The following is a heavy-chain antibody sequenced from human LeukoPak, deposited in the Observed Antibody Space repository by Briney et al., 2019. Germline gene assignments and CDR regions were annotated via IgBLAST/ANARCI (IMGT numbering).Heavy chain of an antibody. CDR2: ISYDGSNK. J-gene: IGHJ4*02. V-gene: IGHV3-30-3*01. CDR1: GFTFSSYA. Sequence: GGSLRLSCAASGFTFSSYAMHWVRQATGKGLEWVAVISYDGSNKYYADSVKGRFTISRDNSKNTLYLQMNSLRAEDTAVYYCARDVGSGYPPADFDYWGQGTLVTVSS. D-gene: IGHD3-3*01. CDR3: ARDVGSGYPPADFDY.